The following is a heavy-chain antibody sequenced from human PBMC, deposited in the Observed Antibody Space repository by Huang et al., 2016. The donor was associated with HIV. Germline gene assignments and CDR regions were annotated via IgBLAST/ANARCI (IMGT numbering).Heavy chain of an antibody. CDR2: FIPVFGTT. Sequence: QVQLVQSGAEVKKPGSSVKVSCKASGGTFNSYAINWVRQAPGEGLEWMGGFIPVFGTTKSEQKFQGRVTITADESTGTAYMELSSLRSNDTAVYYCARSQSGAATAMGSDYYYYNYMDVWGKGTTVTVSS. D-gene: IGHD5-18*01. CDR3: ARSQSGAATAMGSDYYYYNYMDV. J-gene: IGHJ6*03. V-gene: IGHV1-69*13. CDR1: GGTFNSYA.